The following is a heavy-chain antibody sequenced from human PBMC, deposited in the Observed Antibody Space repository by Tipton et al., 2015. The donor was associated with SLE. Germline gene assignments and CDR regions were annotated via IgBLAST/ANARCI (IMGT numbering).Heavy chain of an antibody. J-gene: IGHJ4*02. Sequence: QLVQSGPEVKKPGASVKVSCKASGYTFTSYGISWVRQAPGQGLEWMGWISAYNGNTNYAQKLQGRVTMTTDTSTSTAYMELRSLTSEDTALYFCAREGGVGDYDDSRDSYYQYWGQGSLVTVSS. V-gene: IGHV1-18*01. CDR3: AREGGVGDYDDSRDSYYQY. CDR1: GYTFTSYG. D-gene: IGHD3-22*01. CDR2: ISAYNGNT.